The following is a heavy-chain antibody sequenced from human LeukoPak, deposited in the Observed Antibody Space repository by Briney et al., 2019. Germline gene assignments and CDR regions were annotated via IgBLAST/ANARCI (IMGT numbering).Heavy chain of an antibody. V-gene: IGHV3-23*01. Sequence: GASLRLSCAASGFTFRTFAMSWVRQAPGKGLEWVSGFSDNSGSTYYADSVKGRFTISRDNSKDTLYLQMDGLRAEDTAIYYYAKVYTTGWSYFDYWGQGILVTVSS. CDR3: AKVYTTGWSYFDY. J-gene: IGHJ4*02. CDR1: GFTFRTFA. D-gene: IGHD6-19*01. CDR2: FSDNSGST.